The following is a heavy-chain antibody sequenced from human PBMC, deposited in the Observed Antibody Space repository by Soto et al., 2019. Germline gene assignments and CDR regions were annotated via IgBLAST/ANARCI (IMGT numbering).Heavy chain of an antibody. CDR2: IYWDDDK. D-gene: IGHD3-3*01. CDR1: GFSLSTTGVG. Sequence: QITLKESGPTLVKPTQTLTLTCTFSGFSLSTTGVGVGWFRQPPGKALEWLAGIYWDDDKRYRSSLKSRLTITKDTCKNQVVLTMTNMDPVDTATYYCAHRGPDWSDYPYARPYYGWDVWGQGTTVTVSS. V-gene: IGHV2-5*02. J-gene: IGHJ6*02. CDR3: AHRGPDWSDYPYARPYYGWDV.